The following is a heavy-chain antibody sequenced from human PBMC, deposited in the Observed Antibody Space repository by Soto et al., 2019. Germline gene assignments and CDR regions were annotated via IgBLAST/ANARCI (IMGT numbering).Heavy chain of an antibody. V-gene: IGHV1-46*01. J-gene: IGHJ1*01. CDR1: GYTFTSYY. CDR2: INPSGGST. D-gene: IGHD3-3*02. CDR3: ARSALGLGSLAEYLQH. Sequence: ASVKVSCKASGYTFTSYYMHWVRQAPGQGLEWMGIINPSGGSTSYAQKFQGRVTMTRDTSTSTVYMELSSLRSEDTAVYYCARSALGLGSLAEYLQHWGQGTLVTVSS.